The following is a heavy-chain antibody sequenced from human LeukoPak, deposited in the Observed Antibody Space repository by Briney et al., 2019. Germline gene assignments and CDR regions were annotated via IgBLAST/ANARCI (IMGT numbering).Heavy chain of an antibody. D-gene: IGHD6-13*01. V-gene: IGHV3-30-3*01. CDR2: ISYDGSNK. CDR1: GFTFSSYA. Sequence: GGSLRLSCAASGFTFSSYAMHWVRQAPGKGLEWVAVISYDGSNKYYADSVKGRFTISRGNSKNTLYLQMNSLRAEDTAVYYCARPREAWGLGSSWRGAEYFQHWGQGTLVTVSS. CDR3: ARPREAWGLGSSWRGAEYFQH. J-gene: IGHJ1*01.